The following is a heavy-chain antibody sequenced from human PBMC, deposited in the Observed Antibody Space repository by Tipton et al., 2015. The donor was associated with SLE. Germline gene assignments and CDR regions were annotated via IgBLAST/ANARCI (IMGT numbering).Heavy chain of an antibody. J-gene: IGHJ4*02. D-gene: IGHD1-20*01. CDR1: GFTFSSYA. CDR2: ISGSGGST. V-gene: IGHV3-23*01. Sequence: GSLRLSCAASGFTFSSYAMSWVRQAPGKGLEWVSAISGSGGSTYYADSVKGRFTISRGNSKNTLYLQMNSLRAEDTAVYYCAKDLPISITGTAYYFDYWGQGTLVTVSS. CDR3: AKDLPISITGTAYYFDY.